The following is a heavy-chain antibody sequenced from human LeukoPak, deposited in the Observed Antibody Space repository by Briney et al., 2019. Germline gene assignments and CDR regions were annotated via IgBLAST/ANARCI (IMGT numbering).Heavy chain of an antibody. D-gene: IGHD6-19*01. J-gene: IGHJ4*02. Sequence: PGGSLRLSCAASGFTFDDYAMHWVRQAPGKGLEWVSGISWNSGSIGYADSVKGRFTISRDNAKNSLYLQMNSPRAEDMALYYCAKSHSSGWYEVGTAIDYWGQGTLVTVSS. CDR1: GFTFDDYA. CDR3: AKSHSSGWYEVGTAIDY. CDR2: ISWNSGSI. V-gene: IGHV3-9*03.